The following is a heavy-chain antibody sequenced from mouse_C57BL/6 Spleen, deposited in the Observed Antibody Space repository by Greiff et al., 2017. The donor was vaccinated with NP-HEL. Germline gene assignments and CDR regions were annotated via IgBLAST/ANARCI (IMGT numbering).Heavy chain of an antibody. Sequence: EVKLMESGGGLVQPKGSLKLSCAASGFSFNTYAMNWVRQAPGKGLEWVARIRSKSNNYATYYADSVKDRFTISRDDSESMLYLQMNNLKTEDTAMYYCVRHVRGNSWYFDVWGTGTTVTVSS. V-gene: IGHV10-1*01. CDR3: VRHVRGNSWYFDV. CDR2: IRSKSNNYAT. CDR1: GFSFNTYA. D-gene: IGHD2-1*01. J-gene: IGHJ1*03.